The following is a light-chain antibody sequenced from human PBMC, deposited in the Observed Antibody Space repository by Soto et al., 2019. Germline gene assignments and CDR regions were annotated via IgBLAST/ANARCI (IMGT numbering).Light chain of an antibody. CDR2: FDD. Sequence: QSVLTQPPSVSEAPRQRVTISCSGSTSNIGNNAVSWYQQFPGKAPTLIIYFDDLLPSGVSDRFSGSKSGTSASLAISGLQSEDEADYYCATWDGSLDGVVFGGGTKVTVL. CDR1: TSNIGNNA. CDR3: ATWDGSLDGVV. V-gene: IGLV1-36*01. J-gene: IGLJ2*01.